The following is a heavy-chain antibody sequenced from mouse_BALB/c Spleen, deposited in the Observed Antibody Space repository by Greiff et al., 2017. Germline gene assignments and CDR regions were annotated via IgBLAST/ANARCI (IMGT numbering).Heavy chain of an antibody. D-gene: IGHD1-1*01. J-gene: IGHJ2*01. V-gene: IGHV5-12-2*01. CDR1: GFTFSSYT. CDR2: ISNGGGST. Sequence: EVMLVESGGGLVQPGGSLKLSCAASGFTFSSYTMSWVRQTPEKRLEWVAYISNGGGSTYYPDTVKGRFTISRDNAKNTLYLQMSSLKSEDTAMYYCARHYYGSSPHYFDYWGQGTTLTVSS. CDR3: ARHYYGSSPHYFDY.